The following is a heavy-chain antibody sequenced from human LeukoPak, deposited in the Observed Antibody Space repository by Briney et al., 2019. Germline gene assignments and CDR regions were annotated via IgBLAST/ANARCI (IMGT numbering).Heavy chain of an antibody. CDR3: ARRGAAAGPNYYYYYMDV. CDR1: GFTFSSYS. D-gene: IGHD6-13*01. J-gene: IGHJ6*03. CDR2: ISSSSSYI. V-gene: IGHV3-21*01. Sequence: GGSLRLSCAASGFTFSSYSMNWVRQAPGKGLEWVSSISSSSSYIYFADSVKGRFTISRDNARNSLYLQMNSLRAEDTAVYYCARRGAAAGPNYYYYYMDVWGKGTTVTVSS.